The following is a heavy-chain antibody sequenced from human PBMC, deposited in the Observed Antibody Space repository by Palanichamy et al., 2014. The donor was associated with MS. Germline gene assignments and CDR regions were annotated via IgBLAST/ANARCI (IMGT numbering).Heavy chain of an antibody. CDR1: GFTFSDYA. CDR3: AKAIDA. V-gene: IGHV3-23*01. Sequence: EVQLLESGGGLVQPGGSLRLSCAASGFTFSDYAMNWVRQAPGKGLEWVSSISGSTDTTHFADSVRGRFTISRDNSKNTVFLQMNSLRAEGTAIYYCAKAIDAWGQGTLVTVSS. J-gene: IGHJ5*02. D-gene: IGHD3-22*01. CDR2: ISGSTDTT.